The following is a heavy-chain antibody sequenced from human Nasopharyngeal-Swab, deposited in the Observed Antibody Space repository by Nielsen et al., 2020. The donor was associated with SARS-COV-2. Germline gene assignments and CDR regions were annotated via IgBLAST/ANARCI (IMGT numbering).Heavy chain of an antibody. D-gene: IGHD3-9*01. CDR1: GYSFTRYY. CDR2: MNPNSGNT. CDR3: ARGTTVRYFDWLFADYGMDV. Sequence: ASVPVSCKASGYSFTRYYINWVRQATGQGLEWMGWMNPNSGNTGYAQKYQGRVTMTRNTSISTAYMVLSSLRSEDTAVYYCARGTTVRYFDWLFADYGMDVWGQGTTVTVSS. V-gene: IGHV1-8*01. J-gene: IGHJ6*02.